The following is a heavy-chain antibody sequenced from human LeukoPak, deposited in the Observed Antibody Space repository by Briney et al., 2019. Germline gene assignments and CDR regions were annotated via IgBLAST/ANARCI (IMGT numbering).Heavy chain of an antibody. CDR1: GFTFNTYT. D-gene: IGHD5-18*01. CDR3: ARGTAMVKST. CDR2: ISSSSSYI. V-gene: IGHV3-21*01. J-gene: IGHJ5*02. Sequence: GGSLRLSCAASGFTFNTYTMNWVRQAPGKGLEWVSSISSSSSYIYYADSVKGRFTISRDNAKNSLYLQMNSLRAEDTAVYYCARGTAMVKSTWAQGTLVTVSS.